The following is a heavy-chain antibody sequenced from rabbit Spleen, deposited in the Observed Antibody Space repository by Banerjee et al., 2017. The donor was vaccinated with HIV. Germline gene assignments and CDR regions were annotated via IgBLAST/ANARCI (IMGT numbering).Heavy chain of an antibody. CDR3: ARDLVGVIGWNFYL. Sequence: QEQLEESGGGLVKPEGSLTLTCKASGFSFSDRDVMCWVRQAPGKGLQWIACINVYTGKPVYATWAKGRFTISRTSSTTVTLRMTSLTAADTATYFCARDLVGVIGWNFYLWGPGTLVTVS. V-gene: IGHV1S45*01. J-gene: IGHJ4*01. CDR2: INVYTGKP. CDR1: GFSFSDRDV. D-gene: IGHD1-1*01.